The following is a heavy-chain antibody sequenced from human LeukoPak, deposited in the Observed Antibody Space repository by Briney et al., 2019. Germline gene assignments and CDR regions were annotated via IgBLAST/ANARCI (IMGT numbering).Heavy chain of an antibody. Sequence: GASVTVSCKASGYTFTSYGISWVRQAPGQGLEGMGWISAYNGNTNYAQKLQGRVTMTTDTSTSTAYMELRSLRSDDTAVYYCAMSYSSGPAWFDPWGQGTLVTVSS. V-gene: IGHV1-18*01. J-gene: IGHJ5*02. CDR3: AMSYSSGPAWFDP. D-gene: IGHD6-19*01. CDR1: GYTFTSYG. CDR2: ISAYNGNT.